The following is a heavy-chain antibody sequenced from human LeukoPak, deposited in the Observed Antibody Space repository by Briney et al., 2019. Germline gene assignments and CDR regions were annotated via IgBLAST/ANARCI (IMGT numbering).Heavy chain of an antibody. D-gene: IGHD3-10*01. CDR2: WTGYSGNT. CDR1: GASISSGAYH. Sequence: SETLSLTCTVSGASISSGAYHWSWIRQAPGKGLEWIGQWTGYSGNTDHNPSLKSRATISLDTSKNQFSLRLNSVTTADTAVYFCATYYAGRGGSGYWGQGTLVTVSS. CDR3: ATYYAGRGGSGY. J-gene: IGHJ4*02. V-gene: IGHV4-30-4*01.